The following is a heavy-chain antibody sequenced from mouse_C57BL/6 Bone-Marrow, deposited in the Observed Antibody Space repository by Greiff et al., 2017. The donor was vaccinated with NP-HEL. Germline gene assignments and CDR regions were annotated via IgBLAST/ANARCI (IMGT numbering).Heavy chain of an antibody. CDR1: GFTFSDFY. D-gene: IGHD4-1*01. J-gene: IGHJ4*01. CDR2: SRNKANDYTT. CDR3: ARDGGSQLTGTGYYAMDY. Sequence: EVKLMESGGGLVQSGRSLRLSCATSGFTFSDFYMEWVRQAPGKGLEWIAASRNKANDYTTEYSASVKGRFIVSRDTSQSILYRQMNALRAEDTAIYYCARDGGSQLTGTGYYAMDYWGQGTSVTVSS. V-gene: IGHV7-1*01.